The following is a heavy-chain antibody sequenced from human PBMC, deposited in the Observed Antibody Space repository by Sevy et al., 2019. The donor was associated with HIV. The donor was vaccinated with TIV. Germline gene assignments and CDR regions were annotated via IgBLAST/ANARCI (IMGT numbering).Heavy chain of an antibody. Sequence: GGSLRLSCAASGFTFSDYDMHWVRQAPGKGLEWVAVMSHDGNYKNHADSVKVRFTISRDNFKNTLYLQMNSLRVEDTDVYFCARIFSCGGDCYYLDYWGQGAPVTVSS. CDR1: GFTFSDYD. CDR3: ARIFSCGGDCYYLDY. J-gene: IGHJ4*02. D-gene: IGHD2-21*02. CDR2: MSHDGNYK. V-gene: IGHV3-30*04.